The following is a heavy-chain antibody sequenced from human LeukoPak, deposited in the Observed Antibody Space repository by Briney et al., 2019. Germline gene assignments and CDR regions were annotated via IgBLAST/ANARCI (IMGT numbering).Heavy chain of an antibody. CDR2: IYYSGST. J-gene: IGHJ3*02. V-gene: IGHV4-61*01. CDR3: ARDPYDQDDAFDI. D-gene: IGHD1-1*01. CDR1: GGSVSSGSYY. Sequence: SETLSLTCTVSGGSVSSGSYYWSWIRQPPGKGLEWIGYIYYSGSTNYNPSLKSRVTISVDTSKNQFSLKLSSVTAADTAVYYCARDPYDQDDAFDIWGQGTMVTVSS.